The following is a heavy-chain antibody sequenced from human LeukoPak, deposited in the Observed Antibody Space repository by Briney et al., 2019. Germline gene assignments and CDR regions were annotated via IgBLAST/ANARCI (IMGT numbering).Heavy chain of an antibody. Sequence: ASVKVSCKASGYTFSTYGISWVRQAPGQGLEWLGWISPYNGNTKYAQKLQGRVTMTTDTSTSTAYMELRSLRSDDTAVYYCARRDGSDFDYWGQGTLVTVSS. CDR2: ISPYNGNT. CDR3: ARRDGSDFDY. J-gene: IGHJ4*02. CDR1: GYTFSTYG. D-gene: IGHD5-24*01. V-gene: IGHV1-18*01.